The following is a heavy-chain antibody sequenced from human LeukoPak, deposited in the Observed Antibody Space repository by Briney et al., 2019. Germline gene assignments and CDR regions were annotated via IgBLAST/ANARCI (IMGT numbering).Heavy chain of an antibody. CDR2: IYYSGST. CDR1: GGSNSSSRYY. Sequence: PSETLSLTCTVSGGSNSSSRYYWGWIRKPPGKGLEWIGSIYYSGSTYYNPSLKSRVTISVDTSKNQFSLKLSSVTAADTAVYYCARHPYQLLWLSWFDPWGQGTLVTVSS. J-gene: IGHJ5*02. V-gene: IGHV4-39*01. CDR3: ARHPYQLLWLSWFDP. D-gene: IGHD2-2*01.